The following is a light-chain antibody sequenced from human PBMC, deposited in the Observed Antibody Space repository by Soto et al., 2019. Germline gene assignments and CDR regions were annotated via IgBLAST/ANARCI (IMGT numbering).Light chain of an antibody. CDR2: EAS. J-gene: IGKJ4*01. V-gene: IGKV1-5*01. CDR3: QQYTNFPLT. CDR1: QSISSW. Sequence: DIQITPAPSTLSASVGDRVTIACRASQSISSWLAWYQQKPGKAPKLLIHEASRLETGVPSRFSGSESGTEFTLTISGMHAEHSANYYCQQYTNFPLTFGGGTKVDIK.